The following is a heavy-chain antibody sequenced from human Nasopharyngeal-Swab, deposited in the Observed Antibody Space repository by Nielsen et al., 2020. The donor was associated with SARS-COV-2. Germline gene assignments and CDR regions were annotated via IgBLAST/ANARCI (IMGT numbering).Heavy chain of an antibody. J-gene: IGHJ3*02. D-gene: IGHD6-19*01. CDR3: ARLQWLDTGIDAFDI. V-gene: IGHV3-21*01. Sequence: VSLAPRKGVEWVSSISSSSSYIYYADSVKGRFTISRDNAKNSLYLQMNSLRAEDTAVYYCARLQWLDTGIDAFDIWGQGTMVTVSS. CDR2: ISSSSSYI.